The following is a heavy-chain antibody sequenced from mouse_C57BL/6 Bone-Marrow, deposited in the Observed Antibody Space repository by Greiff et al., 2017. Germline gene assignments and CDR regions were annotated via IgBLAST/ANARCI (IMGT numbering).Heavy chain of an antibody. J-gene: IGHJ3*01. Sequence: VQLKESGAELVRPGASVKLSCTASGFNIKDDYMHWVKQRPEQGLEWIGWIDPENGDTEYAAKFQGKATITVDTSSNTAYLQLSSLTSEDTAVYYCTRISYWGQGTLVTVSA. CDR2: IDPENGDT. CDR3: TRISY. CDR1: GFNIKDDY. V-gene: IGHV14-4*01.